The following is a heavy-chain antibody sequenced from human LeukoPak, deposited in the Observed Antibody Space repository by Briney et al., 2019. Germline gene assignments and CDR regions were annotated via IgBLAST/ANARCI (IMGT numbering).Heavy chain of an antibody. CDR3: VKDISGWSYFDY. J-gene: IGHJ4*02. CDR1: GFSIGAYA. V-gene: IGHV3-23*01. CDR2: ISDGYGPT. Sequence: GGSLRLSCAASGFSIGAYAMSWVRQAPGKGLEWVSHISDGYGPTYQPDSVKGRFTISRDTSKNTLFLQMNSLRPEDTALYYCVKDISGWSYFDYWGQGTRVTVSP. D-gene: IGHD6-19*01.